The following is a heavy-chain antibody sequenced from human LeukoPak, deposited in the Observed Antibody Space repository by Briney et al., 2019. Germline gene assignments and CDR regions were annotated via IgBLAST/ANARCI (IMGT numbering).Heavy chain of an antibody. CDR1: GGTFISYA. D-gene: IGHD5-18*01. CDR3: ARVQGGYSYGLGYYYGMDV. CDR2: IIPIFGTA. V-gene: IGHV1-69*06. J-gene: IGHJ6*04. Sequence: SVKVSFKASGGTFISYAISWVRQAPGQGLEWMGGIIPIFGTANYAQKFQGRVTITADKSTSTAYMELSSLRSEDTAVYYCARVQGGYSYGLGYYYGMDVWGKGTTVTVSS.